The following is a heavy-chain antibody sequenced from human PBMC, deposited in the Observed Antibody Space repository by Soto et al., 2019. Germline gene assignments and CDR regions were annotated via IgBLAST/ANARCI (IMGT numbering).Heavy chain of an antibody. J-gene: IGHJ6*02. D-gene: IGHD2-8*01. CDR2: IYYSGST. Sequence: SETLSLTCTVSGGSISSYYWSWIRQPPGKGLEWIGYIYYSGSTNYNPSLKSRVTISVDTSKNQFSLKLSSVTAADTAVYYCARATLRCTNGVCPYHRQWEYYYYGMDVWGQGTTVTVSS. CDR3: ARATLRCTNGVCPYHRQWEYYYYGMDV. V-gene: IGHV4-59*01. CDR1: GGSISSYY.